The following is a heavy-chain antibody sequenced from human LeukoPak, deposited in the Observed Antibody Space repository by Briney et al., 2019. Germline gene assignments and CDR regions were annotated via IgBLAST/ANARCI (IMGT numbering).Heavy chain of an antibody. CDR3: AREWRVRGAYDQSGCFDY. CDR2: ISAYNGNT. CDR1: GYTFTSYG. D-gene: IGHD3-10*01. V-gene: IGHV1-18*01. J-gene: IGHJ4*02. Sequence: ASVKVSCKASGYTFTSYGISWVRQAPGQGLEWMGWISAYNGNTNYAQKLQGRVTMTPDTSTSTAYMELRSLRSDDTAVYYCAREWRVRGAYDQSGCFDYWGQGTLVTVSS.